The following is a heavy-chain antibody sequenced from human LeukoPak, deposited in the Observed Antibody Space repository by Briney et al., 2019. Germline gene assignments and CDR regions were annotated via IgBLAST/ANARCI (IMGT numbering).Heavy chain of an antibody. V-gene: IGHV1-18*04. CDR3: ARVWGGGSNYDILTGYYKSYYYYGMDV. Sequence: GASVKVSCKASGYTFTSYGISWVRQAPGQGLEWMGWISAYNGNTNYAQKLQGRVTMTTDTSTSTAYMELRSLRSDDTAVYYCARVWGGGSNYDILTGYYKSYYYYGMDVWGKGTTATVSS. J-gene: IGHJ6*04. D-gene: IGHD3-9*01. CDR2: ISAYNGNT. CDR1: GYTFTSYG.